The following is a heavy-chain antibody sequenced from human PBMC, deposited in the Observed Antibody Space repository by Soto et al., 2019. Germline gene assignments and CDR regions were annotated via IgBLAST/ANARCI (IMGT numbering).Heavy chain of an antibody. CDR2: INHTGHT. CDR1: GGSFNDYY. D-gene: IGHD3-22*01. V-gene: IGHV4-34*01. J-gene: IGHJ1*01. Sequence: SETLSLTCAVYGGSFNDYYWSWIRQPPGKGLEWIGEINHTGHTNYNPSLKSRVTISVDTSKNQFSLKLSSVTAADTAVYYCAIYDSSGSRGFQHWGQGTLVTVSS. CDR3: AIYDSSGSRGFQH.